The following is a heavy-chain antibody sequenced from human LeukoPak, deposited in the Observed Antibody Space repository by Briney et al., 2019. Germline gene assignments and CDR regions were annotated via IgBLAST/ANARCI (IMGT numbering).Heavy chain of an antibody. J-gene: IGHJ4*02. CDR1: GGSFSGYY. CDR2: INHSGST. CDR3: ARVGVRGVIKVFDY. D-gene: IGHD3-10*01. Sequence: SGTLSLTCAVYGGSFSGYYWSWIRQPPGKGLEWIGEINHSGSTNYNPSLKSRVTISVDTSKNQFSLKLSSVTAADTAVYYCARVGVRGVIKVFDYWGQGTLVTVS. V-gene: IGHV4-34*01.